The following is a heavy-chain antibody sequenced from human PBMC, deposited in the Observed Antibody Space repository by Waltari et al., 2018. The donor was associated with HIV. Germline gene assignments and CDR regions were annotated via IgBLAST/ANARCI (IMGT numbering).Heavy chain of an antibody. J-gene: IGHJ2*01. Sequence: VHGKPSETLSLTCTVSGGSISSSSYFWGWIRQPPGKGLEWIGRIYYSGRAYYNPSLQSRVTISVDTSTNQFSLKLSSVTAADTAVYYCARHALRVGASYWYFDLWGRGTLVSVSS. CDR1: GGSISSSSYF. CDR2: IYYSGRA. CDR3: ARHALRVGASYWYFDL. V-gene: IGHV4-39*01. D-gene: IGHD1-26*01.